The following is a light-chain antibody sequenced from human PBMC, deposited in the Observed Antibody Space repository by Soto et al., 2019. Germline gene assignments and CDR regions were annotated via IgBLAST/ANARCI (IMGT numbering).Light chain of an antibody. V-gene: IGKV1-39*01. J-gene: IGKJ1*01. CDR3: QQSYSTRWT. CDR2: AAS. CDR1: QDISSY. Sequence: DIQMTQSPSSLSASVGDRVTITCQASQDISSYLNWYQQKPGKAPKLLIYAASSLQSGVPSRFSGSGSGTDFTLTISSLQPEDFATYYCQQSYSTRWTFGQGTKVDIK.